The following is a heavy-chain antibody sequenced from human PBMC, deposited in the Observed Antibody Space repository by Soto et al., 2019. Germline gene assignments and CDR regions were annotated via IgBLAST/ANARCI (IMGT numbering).Heavy chain of an antibody. CDR3: ARDITVTTXGYYFDY. D-gene: IGHD4-17*01. Sequence: ASVKVSCKASGYTFTGYYIHWVRQAPGQGLEWMGWINPNSGGTNYAQKFQGWVTMTRDTSISTAYMELSRLRSDDTAVYYCARDITVTTXGYYFDYWGQGTLVTVSS. V-gene: IGHV1-2*04. J-gene: IGHJ4*02. CDR2: INPNSGGT. CDR1: GYTFTGYY.